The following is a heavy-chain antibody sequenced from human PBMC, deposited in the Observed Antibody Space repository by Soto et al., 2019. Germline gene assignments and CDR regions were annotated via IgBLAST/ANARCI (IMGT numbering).Heavy chain of an antibody. CDR1: GFTFSNAW. J-gene: IGHJ6*02. Sequence: EVQLVESGGGLVKPGGSLRLSCAASGFTFSNAWMNWVRQAPGKGLEWVGRIKSKTDGGTTDYAAPVKGRFTISRDDSKNTLYLQMNSLKTEDTAVYYCTSPATSVTTDYYYYGMGVWGQGTTVTVSS. V-gene: IGHV3-15*07. D-gene: IGHD4-17*01. CDR3: TSPATSVTTDYYYYGMGV. CDR2: IKSKTDGGTT.